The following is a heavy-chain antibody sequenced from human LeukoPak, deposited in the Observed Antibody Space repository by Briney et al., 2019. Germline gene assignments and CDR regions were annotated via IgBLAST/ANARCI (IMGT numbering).Heavy chain of an antibody. D-gene: IGHD5-12*01. CDR1: GFSFSSSW. J-gene: IGHJ5*02. CDR3: AKNSGSIVATIAISFWFDP. V-gene: IGHV3-74*01. CDR2: INDDETST. Sequence: PGGSLRLSCAASGFSFSSSWTHWVRQAPGKGLMWVSRINDDETSTSYADSVKGRFTISRDNAKNTLYLQMNSLRAEDTAVYYCAKNSGSIVATIAISFWFDPWGQGTLVTVSS.